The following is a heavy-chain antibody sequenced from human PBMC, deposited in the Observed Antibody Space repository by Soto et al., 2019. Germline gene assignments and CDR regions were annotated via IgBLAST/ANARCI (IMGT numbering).Heavy chain of an antibody. CDR2: IYYSGST. D-gene: IGHD6-19*01. V-gene: IGHV4-31*03. J-gene: IGHJ4*02. CDR3: AREVPVRIAVAGNYFDD. Sequence: SETLSLTCTVSGGSISSGGYYWSWIRQHPGKGLEWIGYIYYSGSTYYNPSLKSRVTISVDTSKNQFSLKLSSVTAADTAVYYCAREVPVRIAVAGNYFDDWGQGTLVTCSS. CDR1: GGSISSGGYY.